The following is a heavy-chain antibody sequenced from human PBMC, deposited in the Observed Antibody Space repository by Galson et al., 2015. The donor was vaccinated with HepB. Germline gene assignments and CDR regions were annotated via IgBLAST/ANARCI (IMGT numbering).Heavy chain of an antibody. D-gene: IGHD2-2*03. Sequence: SLRLSCAASGFTFSTYWMNWVRQAPGKGLEWVAIIKQDGSAIHYMDSVRGRLTISRDNAKNSLYLQMNSLRAEDTAVYYCAGGSGYLIEDWGQGTVVTVSS. CDR2: IKQDGSAI. CDR3: AGGSGYLIED. J-gene: IGHJ4*02. CDR1: GFTFSTYW. V-gene: IGHV3-7*03.